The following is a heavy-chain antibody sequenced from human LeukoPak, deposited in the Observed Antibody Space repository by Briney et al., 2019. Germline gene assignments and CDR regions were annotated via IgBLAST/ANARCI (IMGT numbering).Heavy chain of an antibody. CDR3: ARQSIAVTGTGIDP. Sequence: SETLSLTCAVSGGSISSGGYSWSWIRQPPGKGLEWIGYIYYSGSTYYNPSLQSRVNISVETSKNQCSLKLSSRTAADTAVYYCARQSIAVTGTGIDPWGQGTLVTVSS. J-gene: IGHJ5*02. V-gene: IGHV4-30-4*07. CDR1: GGSISSGGYS. D-gene: IGHD6-19*01. CDR2: IYYSGST.